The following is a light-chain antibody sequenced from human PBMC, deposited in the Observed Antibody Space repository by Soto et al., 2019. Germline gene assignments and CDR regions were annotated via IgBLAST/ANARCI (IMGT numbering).Light chain of an antibody. Sequence: DIVMTQSPLSLPVTPGEPASISCRSSQSLLHSNGYNYLDWYLQKPGQSSQLLIYLGSNRASGVPDRFSGSGSGTDFTLNISRVEAEDVGVYYCMQALLAPTFGQGTKLEIK. CDR1: QSLLHSNGYNY. CDR2: LGS. CDR3: MQALLAPT. V-gene: IGKV2-28*01. J-gene: IGKJ2*01.